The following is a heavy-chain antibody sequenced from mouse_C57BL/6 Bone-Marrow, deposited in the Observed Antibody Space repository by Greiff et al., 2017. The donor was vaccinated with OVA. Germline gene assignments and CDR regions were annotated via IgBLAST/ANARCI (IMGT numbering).Heavy chain of an antibody. CDR2: INPSSGYT. CDR1: GYTFTSYW. CDR3: ATPYAMDY. J-gene: IGHJ4*01. V-gene: IGHV1-7*01. Sequence: VQLQQSGAELAKPGASVKLSCKASGYTFTSYWMHWVKQRPGRGLEWIGYINPSSGYTKYNQKFKDKATLTEDKSSSTAYMQLSSLAYEDSAVYYCATPYAMDYWGQGTSVTVSS.